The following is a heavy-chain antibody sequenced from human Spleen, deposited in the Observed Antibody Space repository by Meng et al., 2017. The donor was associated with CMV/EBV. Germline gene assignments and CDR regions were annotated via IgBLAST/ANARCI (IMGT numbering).Heavy chain of an antibody. J-gene: IGHJ4*02. D-gene: IGHD3-3*01. CDR2: ISSTSRYI. CDR1: GFTFSSYS. V-gene: IGHV3-21*01. Sequence: GESLKISCAASGFTFSSYSMNWVRQAPGKGLEWVSFISSTSRYIFYADSVKGRFTISRDNAKNSVYIQMNSLRAEDTAVYYCAGAFRGGYYTNDYCGQGTLVTVSS. CDR3: AGAFRGGYYTNDY.